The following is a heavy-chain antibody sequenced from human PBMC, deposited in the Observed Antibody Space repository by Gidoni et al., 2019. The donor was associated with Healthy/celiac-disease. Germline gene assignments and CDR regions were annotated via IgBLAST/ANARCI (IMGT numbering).Heavy chain of an antibody. CDR1: WFTVRSNY. J-gene: IGHJ6*02. CDR3: AREIYDSSGYYYYYYGMDV. CDR2: IYSGGST. D-gene: IGHD3-22*01. V-gene: IGHV3-53*01. Sequence: EGQLVESVGGLIQPGGSRRLSVSASWFTVRSNYRSWVRQAPGKGLAWVSVIYSGGSTYYADSVKGRFTISRDNSKNTLYLQMNSLRAEDTAVYYCAREIYDSSGYYYYYYGMDVWGQGTTVTVSS.